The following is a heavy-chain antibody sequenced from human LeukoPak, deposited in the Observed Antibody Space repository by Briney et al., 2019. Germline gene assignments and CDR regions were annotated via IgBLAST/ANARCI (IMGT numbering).Heavy chain of an antibody. D-gene: IGHD3-9*01. CDR3: ARDVRYFDWSDRFDP. J-gene: IGHJ5*02. Sequence: TISAGGGYTYYADSVKGRFTISRDNAKNSLYLQMNSLRAEDTALYHCARDVRYFDWSDRFDPWGQGTLVTVSS. CDR2: ISAGGGYT. V-gene: IGHV3-21*04.